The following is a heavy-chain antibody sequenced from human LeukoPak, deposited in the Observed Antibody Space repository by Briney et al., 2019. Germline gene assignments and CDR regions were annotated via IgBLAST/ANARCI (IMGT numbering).Heavy chain of an antibody. D-gene: IGHD4-11*01. Sequence: SVKVSCKASGGTFSSYAISWVRQAPGQGLEWMGRIIPIFGTANYAQKFQGRVTITTDESTSTAYMELSSLRSEDTAVYYCARGPRHQMTTVTYYFDYWAREPWSPSPQ. J-gene: IGHJ4*02. CDR3: ARGPRHQMTTVTYYFDY. V-gene: IGHV1-69*05. CDR2: IIPIFGTA. CDR1: GGTFSSYA.